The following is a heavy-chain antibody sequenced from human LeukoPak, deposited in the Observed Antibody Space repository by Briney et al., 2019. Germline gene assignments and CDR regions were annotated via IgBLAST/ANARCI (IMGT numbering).Heavy chain of an antibody. CDR3: AKNRDSSGWYFDY. CDR2: IDSDGTST. Sequence: GQSLRLSCAASGFTFRTFWMHWARQVPGKGLVWVSRIDSDGTSTSYADLVKGRFTISRDNSNNTMFLQMNSLRAEDTAVYYCAKNRDSSGWYFDYWGQGTLVTVSS. CDR1: GFTFRTFW. J-gene: IGHJ4*02. D-gene: IGHD6-19*01. V-gene: IGHV3-74*01.